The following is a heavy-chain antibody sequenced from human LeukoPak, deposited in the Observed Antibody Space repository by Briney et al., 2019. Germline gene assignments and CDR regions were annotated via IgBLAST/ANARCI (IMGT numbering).Heavy chain of an antibody. J-gene: IGHJ5*02. Sequence: SETLSLTCTVSGGSISSYYWSWIRKPAGKGMEWIGRIYTSGSTNYNPSLKSRVTMSVDTSKNQFSLKLSSVTAADTAVYYCARGQQLVRGYNWFDPWGQGTLVTVSS. D-gene: IGHD6-13*01. CDR1: GGSISSYY. V-gene: IGHV4-4*07. CDR3: ARGQQLVRGYNWFDP. CDR2: IYTSGST.